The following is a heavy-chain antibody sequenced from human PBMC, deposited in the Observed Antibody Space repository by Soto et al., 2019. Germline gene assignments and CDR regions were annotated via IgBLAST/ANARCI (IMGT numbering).Heavy chain of an antibody. CDR1: GFTFSSYA. CDR2: ISGSGGST. J-gene: IGHJ4*02. CDR3: AKARQTVVVVAATPLTPDY. Sequence: GGSLRLSCAASGFTFSSYAMSWVRQAPGKGLERVSAISGSGGSTYYADSVKGRFTISRDNSKNTLYLQMNSLRAEDTAVYYCAKARQTVVVVAATPLTPDYWGQGTLVTVSS. D-gene: IGHD2-15*01. V-gene: IGHV3-23*01.